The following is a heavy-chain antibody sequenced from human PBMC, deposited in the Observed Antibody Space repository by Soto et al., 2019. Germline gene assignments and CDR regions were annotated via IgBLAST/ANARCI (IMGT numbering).Heavy chain of an antibody. D-gene: IGHD3-3*01. CDR1: GGSFSGYY. CDR2: INHSGST. CDR3: ASPDFWSGYAAFDT. J-gene: IGHJ3*02. Sequence: QVQLQQWGAGLLKPSETLSLTCAVYGGSFSGYYWSWIRQPPGRGLEWIGEINHSGSTNYNPSLKIRIALSVDTSKNQLSLTLSSVTASDTAVYYCASPDFWSGYAAFDTWGQGTMVTVSS. V-gene: IGHV4-34*01.